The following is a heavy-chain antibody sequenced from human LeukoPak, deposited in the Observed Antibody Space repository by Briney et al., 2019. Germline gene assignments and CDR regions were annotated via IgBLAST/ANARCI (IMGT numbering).Heavy chain of an antibody. Sequence: SETLSLTCTVSGGSISSYYWSWIRQPPGQGLGWIGNIYHSGSTNYNPSLKSRVTISADKSKDQFSLNLISVTAADTAVYYCARYNWNFGLDPWGQGTLVTVSS. V-gene: IGHV4-59*01. D-gene: IGHD1-7*01. CDR1: GGSISSYY. CDR3: ARYNWNFGLDP. J-gene: IGHJ5*02. CDR2: IYHSGST.